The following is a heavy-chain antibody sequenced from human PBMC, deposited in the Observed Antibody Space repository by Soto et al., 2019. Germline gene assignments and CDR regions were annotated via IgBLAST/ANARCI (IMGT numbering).Heavy chain of an antibody. CDR1: GFTFSSYG. J-gene: IGHJ6*02. Sequence: QTGGSLRLSCAASGFTFSSYGMHWVRQAPGKGLEWVAVIWYDGSNKYYADSVKGRFTISRDNSKNTLYLQMNSLRAEDTAVYYCARDNRGYSYGQHLYYYYGMDVWGQGTTVTVSS. CDR3: ARDNRGYSYGQHLYYYYGMDV. V-gene: IGHV3-33*01. D-gene: IGHD5-18*01. CDR2: IWYDGSNK.